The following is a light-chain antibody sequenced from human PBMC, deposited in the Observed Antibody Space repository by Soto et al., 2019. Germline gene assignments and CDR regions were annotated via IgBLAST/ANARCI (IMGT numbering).Light chain of an antibody. V-gene: IGKV4-1*01. J-gene: IGKJ5*01. CDR3: QQYYRNLAIT. CDR2: WAS. CDR1: QSLLYSSNNKNF. Sequence: IVITQSPDSLAVTMGERATINCKSSQSLLYSSNNKNFLAWYQQKPGQPPKLLFYWASTRHSGVPDRFSGSGSGTDFTLTISSVQAEDVALYYCQQYYRNLAITFGQGTRQEIK.